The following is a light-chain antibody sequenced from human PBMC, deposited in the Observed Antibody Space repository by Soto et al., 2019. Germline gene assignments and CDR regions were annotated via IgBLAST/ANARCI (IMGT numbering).Light chain of an antibody. CDR2: KAS. J-gene: IGKJ1*01. V-gene: IGKV1-5*03. Sequence: DIQMTQSPSTLSASVGDRVTITCRASQSIDSWLAWYQQKPGKAPKLLIYKASSLKSGVPSRFSGSGSGTEFTLTISSLQPDDFATYYCQKYNSYSRTFGQGTKVDI. CDR1: QSIDSW. CDR3: QKYNSYSRT.